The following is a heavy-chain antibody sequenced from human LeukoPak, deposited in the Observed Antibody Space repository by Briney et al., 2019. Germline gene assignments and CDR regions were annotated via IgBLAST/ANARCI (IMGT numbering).Heavy chain of an antibody. Sequence: PWETLPLTCTVSGVTISSHYWSWIRQPPGKGLEWVGYIYYSGSTKYNPSLKRRVTISVDTSKNQSSLKLSSVTAADTAVYYCARTYSSSSYYYYYYMDVWGKGTTVTVSS. CDR1: GVTISSHY. V-gene: IGHV4-59*11. CDR2: IYYSGST. J-gene: IGHJ6*03. D-gene: IGHD6-6*01. CDR3: ARTYSSSSYYYYYYMDV.